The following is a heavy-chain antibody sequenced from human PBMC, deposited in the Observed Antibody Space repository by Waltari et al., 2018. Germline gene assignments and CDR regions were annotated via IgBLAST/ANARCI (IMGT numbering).Heavy chain of an antibody. CDR3: ARRRSSNWFDP. CDR2: IYYSWST. Sequence: QVQLQESGPGLVKPSETLSLTCTVSGGSISSYYWSWIRQPPGKGLEWIGYIYYSWSTNYNPSLKSRVTISVDTSKNQFSLKLSSVTAADTAVYYCARRRSSNWFDPWGQGTLVIVSS. V-gene: IGHV4-59*01. J-gene: IGHJ5*02. CDR1: GGSISSYY. D-gene: IGHD1-26*01.